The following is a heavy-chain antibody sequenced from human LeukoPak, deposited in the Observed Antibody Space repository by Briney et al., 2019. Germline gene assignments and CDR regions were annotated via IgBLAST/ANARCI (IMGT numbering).Heavy chain of an antibody. Sequence: PGGSLRLSCAASGFTFSSYAMSWVRQAPGKGLEWVSAISASGGSTYYADSVKGRFTISSDNSKNTLYLQMSSLRAEDTAVYYCAKVEYYYDSSGYYPDYFDYWGQGTLVTVSS. V-gene: IGHV3-23*01. D-gene: IGHD3-22*01. CDR3: AKVEYYYDSSGYYPDYFDY. CDR1: GFTFSSYA. J-gene: IGHJ4*02. CDR2: ISASGGST.